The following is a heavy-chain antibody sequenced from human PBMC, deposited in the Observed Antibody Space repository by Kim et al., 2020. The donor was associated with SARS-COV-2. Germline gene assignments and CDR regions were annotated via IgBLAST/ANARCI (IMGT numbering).Heavy chain of an antibody. CDR2: IYYSGST. J-gene: IGHJ4*02. CDR1: GGSISSYY. V-gene: IGHV4-59*01. D-gene: IGHD4-4*01. CDR3: ARVLGDYSNYGFDY. Sequence: SETLSLTCTVSGGSISSYYWSWIRQPPGKGLEWIGYIYYSGSTNYNPSLKSRVTISVDTSKNQFSLKLSSVTAADTAVYYCARVLGDYSNYGFDYWGQGTLVTVSS.